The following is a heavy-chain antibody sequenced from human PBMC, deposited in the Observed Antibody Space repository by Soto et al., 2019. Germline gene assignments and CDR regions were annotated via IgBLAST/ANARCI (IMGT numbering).Heavy chain of an antibody. V-gene: IGHV3-30*18. CDR2: ISSDGNRR. CDR1: GFTFPNFA. CDR3: AKDHYVSRSGSVSPYYFDY. D-gene: IGHD3-10*01. Sequence: ESGGGVVQPGRSLRLSCAVSGFTFPNFAMHWVRQAPGKGLEWVALISSDGNRRYYADSVKGRFTISRDNSKNTLYLQMYGLTTADTAVFYCAKDHYVSRSGSVSPYYFDYWGQGPLVTVSS. J-gene: IGHJ4*02.